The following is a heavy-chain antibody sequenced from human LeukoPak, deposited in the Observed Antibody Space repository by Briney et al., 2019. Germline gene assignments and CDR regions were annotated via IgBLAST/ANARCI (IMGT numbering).Heavy chain of an antibody. CDR1: GFTFSSYG. D-gene: IGHD3-3*01. V-gene: IGHV3-33*06. J-gene: IGHJ4*02. Sequence: PGRSLRLSCAASGFTFSSYGMHWVRQAPGKGLEWVAVIWYDGSNKYYADSVKGRFTISRDNSKNTLYLQMNSLRAEDTAVYYCAKEYDFWSGYVADWGQGTLVTVSS. CDR3: AKEYDFWSGYVAD. CDR2: IWYDGSNK.